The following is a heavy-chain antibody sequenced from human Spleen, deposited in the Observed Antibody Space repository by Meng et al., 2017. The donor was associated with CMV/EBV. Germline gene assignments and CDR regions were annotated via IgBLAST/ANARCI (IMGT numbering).Heavy chain of an antibody. J-gene: IGHJ5*02. V-gene: IGHV1-24*01. CDR3: ARDRCSSTSCYTNWFDP. CDR2: FDPEDGET. CDR1: GYTLTELS. D-gene: IGHD2-2*02. Sequence: ASVKVSCKVSGYTLTELSMHWVRQAPGKGLEWMGGFDPEDGETIYAQKFQGRVTMTTDTSTSTAYMELRSLRSDDTAVYYCARDRCSSTSCYTNWFDPWGQGTLVTVSS.